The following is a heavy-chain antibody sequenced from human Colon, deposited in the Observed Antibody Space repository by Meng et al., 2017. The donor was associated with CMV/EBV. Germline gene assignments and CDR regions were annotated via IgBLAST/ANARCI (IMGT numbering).Heavy chain of an antibody. Sequence: SLKISCVASGFTSIDYAMHWIRQAPGKGLEWVSGFYGNGGRIDYADSVKGRFTISRDSAKNSLYLQMTGLRAADTAVYYCARGYCNPLNCYAGGGYWGQGALVTVSS. V-gene: IGHV3-9*02. J-gene: IGHJ4*02. CDR3: ARGYCNPLNCYAGGGY. CDR2: FYGNGGRI. D-gene: IGHD2-2*01. CDR1: GFTSIDYA.